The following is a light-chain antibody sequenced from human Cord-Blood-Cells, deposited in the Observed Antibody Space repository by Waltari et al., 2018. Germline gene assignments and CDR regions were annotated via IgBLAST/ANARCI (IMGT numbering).Light chain of an antibody. V-gene: IGLV2-11*01. CDR3: CSYAGSYTNWV. CDR1: ISDVAGYNY. J-gene: IGLJ3*02. Sequence: QSALTQPRSVSGSPGQSVTISCTGTISDVAGYNYVSWYQQHTGKAPKLMIYDVSKRPAGVPGRFSGSKSGNTASLTISGLQAEDEADYYCCSYAGSYTNWVFGGGTKLTVL. CDR2: DVS.